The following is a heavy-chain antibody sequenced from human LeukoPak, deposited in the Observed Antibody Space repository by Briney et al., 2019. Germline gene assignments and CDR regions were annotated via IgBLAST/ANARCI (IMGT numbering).Heavy chain of an antibody. V-gene: IGHV3-21*01. CDR1: LFTFSSYT. Sequence: LSPSCAAHLFTFSSYTINCVRHPPATALEWASSTSSGRGYIYYADSLKGRFTLSRYHAKNSLYLQMNSLPADDTAVYYCAPSLRGYRQGFDYWALGTLVTVS. D-gene: IGHD5-18*01. J-gene: IGHJ4*02. CDR3: APSLRGYRQGFDY. CDR2: TSSGRGYI.